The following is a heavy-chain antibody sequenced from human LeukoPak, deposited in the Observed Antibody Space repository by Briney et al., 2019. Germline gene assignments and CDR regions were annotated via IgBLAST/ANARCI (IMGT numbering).Heavy chain of an antibody. Sequence: ASVKVSCKASGYTFRRYTIYWARQAPGQRLEWMGWINASNGNTKYSQKFLDRVTITRDTSASTAYMELSSLRSEDTAVYHCASDLTVPTASDYYSYYGMDVWGQGTTVTVSS. J-gene: IGHJ6*02. CDR3: ASDLTVPTASDYYSYYGMDV. V-gene: IGHV1-3*01. CDR1: GYTFRRYT. CDR2: INASNGNT. D-gene: IGHD2-2*01.